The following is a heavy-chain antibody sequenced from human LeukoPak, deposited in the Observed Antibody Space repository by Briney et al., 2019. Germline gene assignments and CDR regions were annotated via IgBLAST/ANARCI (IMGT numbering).Heavy chain of an antibody. CDR3: ARDGSSSWYLRSPFDY. CDR2: INAGNGNT. V-gene: IGHV1-3*01. J-gene: IGHJ4*02. Sequence: ASVNVSCKASGYTFTSYAMHWVRQAPGQRLEWMGWINAGNGNTKYSQKFQGRVTITRDTSASTAYMELSSLRSEDTAVYYCARDGSSSWYLRSPFDYWGQGTLVTVSS. CDR1: GYTFTSYA. D-gene: IGHD6-13*01.